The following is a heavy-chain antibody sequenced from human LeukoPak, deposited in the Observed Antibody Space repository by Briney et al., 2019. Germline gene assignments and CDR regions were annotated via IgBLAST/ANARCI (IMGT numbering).Heavy chain of an antibody. CDR2: IYYSGST. CDR3: ARVTGYIVEDYFDY. V-gene: IGHV4-59*01. D-gene: IGHD3-22*01. J-gene: IGHJ4*02. Sequence: PSETLSLTCSVSGGSISSYYWSWIRQPPGKGLEWIGYIYYSGSTNYNPSLKSRVTISVDTSKNQFSLRLSSVTAADTAVYYCARVTGYIVEDYFDYWGQGTLVTVSS. CDR1: GGSISSYY.